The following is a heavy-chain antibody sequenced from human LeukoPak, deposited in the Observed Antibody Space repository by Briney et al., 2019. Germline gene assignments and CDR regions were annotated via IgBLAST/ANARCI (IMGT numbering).Heavy chain of an antibody. CDR3: ARGYYGDYGRSDY. CDR1: GGSISSGGYY. V-gene: IGHV4-31*03. D-gene: IGHD4-17*01. J-gene: IGHJ4*02. Sequence: PSETLSLTCTDSGGSISSGGYYWSWIRQHPGKGLEWIGYIYYSGSTYYNPSLKSRVTISVDTSKNQFSLKLSSVTAADTAVYYCARGYYGDYGRSDYWGQGTLVTVSS. CDR2: IYYSGST.